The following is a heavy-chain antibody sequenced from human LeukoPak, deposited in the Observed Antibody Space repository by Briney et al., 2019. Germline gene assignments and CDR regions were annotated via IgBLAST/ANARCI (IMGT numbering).Heavy chain of an antibody. D-gene: IGHD2-2*01. CDR2: RSIDGAKT. CDR3: AKGEGGSSSWYDFYDYGMDV. J-gene: IGHJ6*04. V-gene: IGHV3-30*18. Sequence: GGSLRLSCAASGFTFNNFAMHWVRQAPGKGLEWVAVRSIDGAKTYSADSVKGRFTISRDNSKKTLYLKMNTVRAEDTAVYYCAKGEGGSSSWYDFYDYGMDVWGKGTTVTVSS. CDR1: GFTFNNFA.